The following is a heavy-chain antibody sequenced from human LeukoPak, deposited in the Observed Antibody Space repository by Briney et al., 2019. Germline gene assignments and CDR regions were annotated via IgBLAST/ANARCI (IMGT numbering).Heavy chain of an antibody. V-gene: IGHV3-23*01. D-gene: IGHD6-19*01. Sequence: GGSLRLSCAASGFTFSSYAMSWVRQAPGKGLEWVSGISGSGSNTYYADSVKGRFTISRDNSKNTLYLQMSGLRVEDTAVYYCARGRIAVAGSRFDPWGQGTLVTVSS. J-gene: IGHJ5*02. CDR3: ARGRIAVAGSRFDP. CDR2: ISGSGSNT. CDR1: GFTFSSYA.